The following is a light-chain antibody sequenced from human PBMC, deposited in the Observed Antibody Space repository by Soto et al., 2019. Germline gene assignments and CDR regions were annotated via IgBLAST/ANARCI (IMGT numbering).Light chain of an antibody. V-gene: IGLV2-23*01. Sequence: QSVLTQPASGSGSPGQSITISCTGTIGFVGSFSLVSWYQQHPGKDPKVMSSEGHRRPSGVPDRFSGSTSVNSACLTISGLHADDEADYYCCLYISATPYVSGTGTKVTVL. CDR1: IGFVGSFSL. CDR3: CLYISATPYV. CDR2: EGH. J-gene: IGLJ1*01.